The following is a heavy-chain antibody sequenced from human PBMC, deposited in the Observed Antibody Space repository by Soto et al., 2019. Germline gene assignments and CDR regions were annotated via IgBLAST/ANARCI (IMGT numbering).Heavy chain of an antibody. D-gene: IGHD3-9*01. CDR3: AKDVGWSDWYFDY. J-gene: IGHJ4*02. Sequence: QVQLVEAGGGVVQPGRSLRLSCAASGFTFSTYAMHWVRQAPGKGLEWVAVTSYDGSDKYYADSVKGRFTISRDNSKNTLYLQMNSLRTEDTAVYYFAKDVGWSDWYFDYWGQGTLVTVSS. CDR1: GFTFSTYA. V-gene: IGHV3-30*18. CDR2: TSYDGSDK.